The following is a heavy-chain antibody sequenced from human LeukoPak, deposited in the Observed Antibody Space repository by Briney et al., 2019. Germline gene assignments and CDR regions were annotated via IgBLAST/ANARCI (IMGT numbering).Heavy chain of an antibody. Sequence: ASVKVSCKASGGTFSSYAISWVRQAPGQGLEWMGGIIPIFGTANYAQEFQGRVTITADESTSTAYMELSSLRSEDAAVYYCAIRYIAAAGTENYGMDVWGQGTTVTVSS. CDR3: AIRYIAAAGTENYGMDV. CDR1: GGTFSSYA. CDR2: IIPIFGTA. J-gene: IGHJ6*02. D-gene: IGHD6-13*01. V-gene: IGHV1-69*13.